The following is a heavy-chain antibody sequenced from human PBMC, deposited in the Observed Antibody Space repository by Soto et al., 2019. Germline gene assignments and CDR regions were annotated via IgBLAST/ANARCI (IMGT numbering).Heavy chain of an antibody. J-gene: IGHJ4*02. CDR2: ISGSGGST. CDR3: AKDTDIVVVVAATGLDY. CDR1: GFTFSSYA. D-gene: IGHD2-15*01. Sequence: GGSLRLSCAASGFTFSSYAMSWVRQAPGKGLEWVSAISGSGGSTYYADSVKGRFTISRDNSKNTLYLQMNSLRAEDTAVYYCAKDTDIVVVVAATGLDYWGQGTLVTVSS. V-gene: IGHV3-23*01.